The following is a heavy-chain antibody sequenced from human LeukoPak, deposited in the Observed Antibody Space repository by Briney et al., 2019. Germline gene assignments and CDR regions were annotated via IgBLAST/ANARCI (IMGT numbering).Heavy chain of an antibody. CDR1: GGSISPYY. CDR3: ARGKGYFDY. CDR2: IYYSGST. V-gene: IGHV4-59*01. J-gene: IGHJ4*02. Sequence: PSETLSLTCTVSGGSISPYYWSWIRQPPGKGLEWIGYIYYSGSTNYNPSLESRVTVSVDTSKKQFSLKLNSVTAADTAVYYCARGKGYFDYWGQGTLVTVSS.